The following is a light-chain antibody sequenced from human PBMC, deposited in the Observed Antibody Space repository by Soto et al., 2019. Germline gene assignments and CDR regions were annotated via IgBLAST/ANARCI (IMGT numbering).Light chain of an antibody. CDR3: QQDLSPPLT. Sequence: DIVMTQSPDSLAVSLGERATINCKSSQSVLYSSSNKNYLAWYQQKPGQPPKLLIYWASIRESGVPDRFSGSWSGTDFTLTISSLQAEDVAVYYWQQDLSPPLTFGGGTKVEIK. CDR1: QSVLYSSSNKNY. J-gene: IGKJ4*01. V-gene: IGKV4-1*01. CDR2: WAS.